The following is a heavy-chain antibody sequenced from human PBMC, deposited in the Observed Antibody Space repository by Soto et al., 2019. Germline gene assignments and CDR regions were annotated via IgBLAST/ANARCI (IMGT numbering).Heavy chain of an antibody. J-gene: IGHJ3*02. Sequence: SVKVSCKASGDTYTSYYIHWVRQVPGQGLGWMGTFNPSGGGTFYAQTFQGRVRMTGDTSTSTVYMELTRLRSADTPVYYCARGEKIAVVGKLSVFDIWGQGKMVTV. CDR3: ARGEKIAVVGKLSVFDI. CDR2: FNPSGGGT. D-gene: IGHD2-15*01. V-gene: IGHV1-46*01. CDR1: GDTYTSYY.